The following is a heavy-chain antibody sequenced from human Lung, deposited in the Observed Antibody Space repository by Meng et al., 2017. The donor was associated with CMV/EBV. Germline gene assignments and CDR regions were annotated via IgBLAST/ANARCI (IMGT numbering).Heavy chain of an antibody. J-gene: IGHJ4*02. Sequence: QLQRQESGPGLVRPPQTLSLTCSVSAGSISSSTYYWAWIRQPPGKGLEWIGSLYDSGSTYYHPSLKSRVTISVDTSKTYFSLKLRSVTAADTAVYYCARDLEYWGQGTLVTVSS. V-gene: IGHV4-39*07. CDR1: AGSISSSTYY. CDR3: ARDLEY. D-gene: IGHD1-1*01. CDR2: LYDSGST.